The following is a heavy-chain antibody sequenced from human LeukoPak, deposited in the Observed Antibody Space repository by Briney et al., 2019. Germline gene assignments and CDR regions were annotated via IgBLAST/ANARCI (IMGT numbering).Heavy chain of an antibody. J-gene: IGHJ4*02. V-gene: IGHV3-33*01. CDR3: ARDRSGYDYWGGSDY. CDR2: IWYDGSNK. CDR1: GFTFSSYG. Sequence: GGSLRLSCAASGFTFSSYGMHWVRQAPGKGLEWVAVIWYDGSNKYYADSVKGRFTISRDNSKNTLYLQMNSLRAEDTAVYYCARDRSGYDYWGGSDYWGQGTPVTVSS. D-gene: IGHD5-12*01.